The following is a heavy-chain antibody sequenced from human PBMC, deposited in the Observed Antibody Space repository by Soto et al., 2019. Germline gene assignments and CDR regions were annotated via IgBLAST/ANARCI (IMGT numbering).Heavy chain of an antibody. D-gene: IGHD1-26*01. J-gene: IGHJ3*02. V-gene: IGHV4-31*03. CDR1: GGSISSGGYY. Sequence: QVQLQESGPGLVKPSQTLSLTCTVSGGSISSGGYYWRWIRQHPGKGLEWIGYIYYSGSTYYNPSLKSRVTISVDTSKNQSSLKLSSVTAADTAVYYCARSGGRRASFDIWGQGTMLTVSS. CDR2: IYYSGST. CDR3: ARSGGRRASFDI.